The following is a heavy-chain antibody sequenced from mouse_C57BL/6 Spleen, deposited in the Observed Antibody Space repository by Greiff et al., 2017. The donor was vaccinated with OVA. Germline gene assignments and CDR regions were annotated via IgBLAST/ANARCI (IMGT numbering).Heavy chain of an antibody. J-gene: IGHJ2*01. D-gene: IGHD1-1*01. Sequence: EVQLQQSGGGLVKPGGSLKLSCAASGFTFSDYGMHWVRQAPEKGLEWVAYISSGSSTIYYADTVKGRFTISRDNAKNTLFLQMTSLRSEDTAMYYCARKDYGRTHFDYWGQGTTLTVSS. CDR2: ISSGSSTI. CDR3: ARKDYGRTHFDY. V-gene: IGHV5-17*01. CDR1: GFTFSDYG.